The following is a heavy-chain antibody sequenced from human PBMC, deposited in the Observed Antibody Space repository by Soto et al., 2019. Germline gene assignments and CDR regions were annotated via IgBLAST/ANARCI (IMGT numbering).Heavy chain of an antibody. V-gene: IGHV4-31*03. CDR3: ASSFRAKTASDY. CDR2: IYYSGST. CDR1: GGSISSGGYY. D-gene: IGHD1-1*01. J-gene: IGHJ4*02. Sequence: PSETLSLTCTVSGGSISSGGYYWSWIRQHPGKGLEWIGYIYYSGSTYYNPSLKSRVTISVDTSKNQFSLKLSSVTAADTAVYYCASSFRAKTASDYWGQGTLVTVSS.